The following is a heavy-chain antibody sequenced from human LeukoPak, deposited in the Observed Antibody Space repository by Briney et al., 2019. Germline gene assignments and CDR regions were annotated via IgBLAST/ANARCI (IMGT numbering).Heavy chain of an antibody. D-gene: IGHD4-17*01. CDR2: INPNSGGT. V-gene: IGHV1-2*04. Sequence: ASVKVSCKASGYTFTGCYMHWVRQAPGQGLEWMGWINPNSGGTNYAQKFQGWVTMTRDTSISTAYMELSRLRSDDTAVYYCAREILDYGDYCYYYGMDVWGQGTTVTVSS. J-gene: IGHJ6*02. CDR1: GYTFTGCY. CDR3: AREILDYGDYCYYYGMDV.